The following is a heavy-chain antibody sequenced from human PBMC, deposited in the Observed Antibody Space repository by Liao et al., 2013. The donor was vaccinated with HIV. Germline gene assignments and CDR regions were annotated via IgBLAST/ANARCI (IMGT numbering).Heavy chain of an antibody. Sequence: QVQVQESGPGLVKPSETLSLTCTVSGDSISSYYWSWIRQSAGKGLEWIGRMNSGGSTNHNPSLKSRVIMSVDTSKKQFALKVRSVTAADTAMYYCARGHVVVVIPAFDVWGQGTLVSVSA. J-gene: IGHJ3*01. CDR2: MNSGGST. CDR3: ARGHVVVVIPAFDV. V-gene: IGHV4-4*07. D-gene: IGHD2-21*01. CDR1: GDSISSYY.